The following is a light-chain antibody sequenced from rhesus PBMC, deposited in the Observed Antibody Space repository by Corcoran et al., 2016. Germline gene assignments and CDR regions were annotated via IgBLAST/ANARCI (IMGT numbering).Light chain of an antibody. V-gene: IGKV1-22*01. J-gene: IGKJ4*01. CDR2: KAS. Sequence: DIQMTQSPSSLSASVGDTVTITCRASQGISSCLAWYQQKPGKAPKLLFYKASNLQSGVPSRLSGSGSGTDFTLTISSLQSEDFATFYCQQYSSRPLTFGGGTKVELK. CDR1: QGISSC. CDR3: QQYSSRPLT.